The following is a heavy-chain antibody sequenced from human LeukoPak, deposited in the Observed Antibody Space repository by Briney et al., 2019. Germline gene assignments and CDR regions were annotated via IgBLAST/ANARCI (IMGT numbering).Heavy chain of an antibody. Sequence: LETLSLTRTVSLGSTSSYYWSWIRQPPGQGREWMGYIYYSGSTNYNPSLKSRVTISVDTSKNQFSLKLSSVTGADTAVYYCARWRGRAARHFDYWGQGALVTVSS. CDR3: ARWRGRAARHFDY. J-gene: IGHJ4*02. V-gene: IGHV4-59*01. CDR1: LGSTSSYY. CDR2: IYYSGST. D-gene: IGHD6-6*01.